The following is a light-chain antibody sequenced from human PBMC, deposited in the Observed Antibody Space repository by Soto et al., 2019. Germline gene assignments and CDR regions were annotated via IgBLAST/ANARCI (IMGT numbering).Light chain of an antibody. CDR1: QSAISSY. Sequence: DIVLTQSPGTLSLSPGERATLSCRASQSAISSYLAWYQQRPGQAPRLLIYGASSRATGIPDRFSGSGSGTDFTLSISRLEPEDFAVYYCQQYGSSSWTFGQGTKVDIK. CDR2: GAS. J-gene: IGKJ1*01. CDR3: QQYGSSSWT. V-gene: IGKV3-20*01.